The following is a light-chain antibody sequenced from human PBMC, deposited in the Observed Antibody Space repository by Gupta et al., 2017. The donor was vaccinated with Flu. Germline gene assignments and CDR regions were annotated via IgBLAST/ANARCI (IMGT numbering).Light chain of an antibody. Sequence: DIQMTQSPSSLSASVGDRVTITCRASQTIRSYLNWYQQRPGKAPKLLIYAVSTLHGGVPSRFSGSGSGTDFTLTISSLQPEDFATYYCQQTDSAPRTFGQGTKVEIK. CDR3: QQTDSAPRT. J-gene: IGKJ1*01. V-gene: IGKV1-39*01. CDR1: QTIRSY. CDR2: AVS.